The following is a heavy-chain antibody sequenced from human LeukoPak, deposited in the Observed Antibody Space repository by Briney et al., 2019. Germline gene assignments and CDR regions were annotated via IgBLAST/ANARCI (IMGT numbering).Heavy chain of an antibody. CDR2: ISSNGGST. CDR1: GFTFSSYA. D-gene: IGHD5-18*01. V-gene: IGHV3-64*04. CDR3: AKAYTAMGVLDH. Sequence: GGSLRLSCSASGFTFSSYAMHWVRQAPGKGLEYVSAISSNGGSTYYADSVKGRFTISRDNSKNTLYLQMNSLRAEDTAVYYCAKAYTAMGVLDHWGQGTLVTVSS. J-gene: IGHJ4*02.